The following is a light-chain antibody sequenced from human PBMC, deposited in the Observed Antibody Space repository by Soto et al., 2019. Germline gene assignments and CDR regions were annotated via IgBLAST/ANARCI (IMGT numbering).Light chain of an antibody. Sequence: DVVMTQSPLSLPVTLGQPASISCRSSQSLVYTDGNTYLNWFHQRPGQSPRRLIYQVSTRDAGVPDRFSGGGSVTYFTLKIDRVEAEDVGVYYGMQGTHWPPTIGGGTTVEIK. J-gene: IGKJ4*01. CDR2: QVS. V-gene: IGKV2-30*01. CDR3: MQGTHWPPT. CDR1: QSLVYTDGNTY.